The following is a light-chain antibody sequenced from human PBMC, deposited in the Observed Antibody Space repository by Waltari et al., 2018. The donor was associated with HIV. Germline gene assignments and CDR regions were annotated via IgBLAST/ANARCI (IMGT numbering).Light chain of an antibody. CDR3: CAYAGSTTYVI. CDR2: EVS. Sequence: QSDLTQPASVSGSPGQSITISCTGTSRDVGGYNLVSWYQQHPGKAPKLMIYEVSKRPSGVSNRFSGSKSGNTASLTISGLQAEDEADYYCCAYAGSTTYVIFGGGTKLTVL. J-gene: IGLJ2*01. V-gene: IGLV2-23*02. CDR1: SRDVGGYNL.